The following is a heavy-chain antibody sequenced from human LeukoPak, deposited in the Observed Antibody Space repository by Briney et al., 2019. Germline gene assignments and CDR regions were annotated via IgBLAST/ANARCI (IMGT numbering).Heavy chain of an antibody. CDR3: ARDRGGYSYGELDY. V-gene: IGHV3-30*02. J-gene: IGHJ4*02. CDR2: IQFDGSNE. CDR1: GFTFNSYG. D-gene: IGHD5-18*01. Sequence: GGSLRLSYAASGFTFNSYGMHWVRQAPGKGLEWVAFIQFDGSNEYFGDSVKGRFTIPRDNFKNTLYLQMNSLRAEDTAVYYCARDRGGYSYGELDYWGQGTLVTVSS.